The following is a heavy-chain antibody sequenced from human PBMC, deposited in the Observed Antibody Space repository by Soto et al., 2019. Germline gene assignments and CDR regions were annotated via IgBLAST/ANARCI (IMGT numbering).Heavy chain of an antibody. CDR3: ARDPWAADY. J-gene: IGHJ4*02. D-gene: IGHD3-16*01. Sequence: XAPGKGLEWVSVIYSGGSTFYADSVRGRFTISRDNSKNTVNLQMNSLRAEDTAVYYCARDPWAADYWGQGTLVTVSS. CDR2: IYSGGST. V-gene: IGHV3-66*01.